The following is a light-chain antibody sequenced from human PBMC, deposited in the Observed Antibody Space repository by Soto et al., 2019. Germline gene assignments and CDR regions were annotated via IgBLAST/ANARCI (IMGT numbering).Light chain of an antibody. CDR3: QQSYSTPRT. CDR2: AAS. Sequence: DIQMTQSPSSLSPSVGDRATITCRASQSIAGYLNWYQQKSGKAPKLLIYAASSLQSGVPSRFSGSGSATDFTLTISSLQPEDFATYYCQQSYSTPRTFGQGTKVEI. J-gene: IGKJ1*01. V-gene: IGKV1-39*01. CDR1: QSIAGY.